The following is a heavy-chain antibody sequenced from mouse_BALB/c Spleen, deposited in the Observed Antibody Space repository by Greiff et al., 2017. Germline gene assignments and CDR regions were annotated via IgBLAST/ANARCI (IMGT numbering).Heavy chain of an antibody. J-gene: IGHJ4*01. CDR2: ISSGGSYT. V-gene: IGHV5-6-4*01. D-gene: IGHD1-1*01. CDR3: TRDDYYGSSGYAMDY. Sequence: EVKLVESGGGLVKPGGSLKLSCAASGFTFSSYTMSWVRQTPEKRLEWVATISSGGSYTYYPDSVKGRFTISRDNAKNTLYLQMSSLKSEDTAMYYCTRDDYYGSSGYAMDYWGQGTSVTVSS. CDR1: GFTFSSYT.